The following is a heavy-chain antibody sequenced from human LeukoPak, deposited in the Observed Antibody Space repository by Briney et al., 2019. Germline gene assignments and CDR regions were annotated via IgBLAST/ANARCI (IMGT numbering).Heavy chain of an antibody. CDR3: AKAADPAAGGGIDY. CDR1: GFTFSSYG. D-gene: IGHD3-16*01. J-gene: IGHJ4*02. Sequence: PGGSLRLSCAASGFTFSSYGMHWVRQAPGKGLEWVAVIWYGGSNKYYADSVKGRFTISRDNSKNTLYLQMNSLRAEDTAVYYCAKAADPAAGGGIDYWGQGTLVTVSS. V-gene: IGHV3-30*02. CDR2: IWYGGSNK.